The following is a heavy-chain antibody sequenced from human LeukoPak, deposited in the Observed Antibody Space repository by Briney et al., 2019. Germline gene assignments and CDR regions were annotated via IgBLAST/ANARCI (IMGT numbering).Heavy chain of an antibody. CDR1: GYTFTGYY. CDR2: INPNSGGT. J-gene: IGHJ3*02. Sequence: ASVKVSCKASGYTFTGYYMQWGRQAPGLGLEWMGRINPNSGGTNYAQKFQGRVTMTKDTSISTAYMELSRLRSDDTAVYYCARSLHCGGDCYPQRDAFDIWGQGTMVTVSS. D-gene: IGHD2-21*02. V-gene: IGHV1-2*06. CDR3: ARSLHCGGDCYPQRDAFDI.